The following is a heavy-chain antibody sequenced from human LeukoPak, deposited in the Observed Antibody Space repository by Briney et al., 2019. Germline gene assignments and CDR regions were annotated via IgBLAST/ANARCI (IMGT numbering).Heavy chain of an antibody. CDR3: TRDAALVPGKNF. D-gene: IGHD6-19*01. V-gene: IGHV3-11*04. CDR2: ISYSGSTL. CDR1: GFTFSDYY. Sequence: GGSLRLSCAASGFTFSDYYMSWIRQAPGKGLERVSYISYSGSTLYYADSVKGRFTMSRDNAKNSVYLQMNSLRAEDTAVYYCTRDAALVPGKNFWGQGTLVTVSS. J-gene: IGHJ4*02.